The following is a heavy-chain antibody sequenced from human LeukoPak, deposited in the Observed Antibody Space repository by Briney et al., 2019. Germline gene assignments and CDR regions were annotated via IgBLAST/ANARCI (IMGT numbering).Heavy chain of an antibody. CDR3: AKHVSGSLFYFDY. J-gene: IGHJ4*02. D-gene: IGHD3-10*01. CDR1: GFTFRNCA. CDR2: ISGTGYNT. V-gene: IGHV3-23*01. Sequence: GGSLRLSCAASGFTFRNCAMSWVRQAPGKGLEWVSGISGTGYNTYYADSVKGRFTISRDNSKNTLYLQMNSLGAEDTAVYYCAKHVSGSLFYFDYWGQRTLVTVPS.